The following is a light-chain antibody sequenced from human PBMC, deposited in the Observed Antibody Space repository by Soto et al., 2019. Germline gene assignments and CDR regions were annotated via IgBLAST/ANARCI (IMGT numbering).Light chain of an antibody. CDR3: QQYDGAPYA. J-gene: IGKJ2*01. CDR1: QSVSSN. Sequence: EIVMTQSPATLSVSPGERATLSCMASQSVSSNLAWYQHRPGQAPRLLIYGASSRATGIPDRFSGSGSGTDFTLTISRLEPEDFAVYYCQQYDGAPYAFGQGPKVDIK. CDR2: GAS. V-gene: IGKV3D-15*01.